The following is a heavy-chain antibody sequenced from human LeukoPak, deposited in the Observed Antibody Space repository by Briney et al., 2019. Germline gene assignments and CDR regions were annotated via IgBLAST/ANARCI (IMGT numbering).Heavy chain of an antibody. CDR1: GWSFSGYY. CDR3: ARGRHRITIFGVVTPFDY. Sequence: SETLSLTCAVYGWSFSGYYWSWIRQPPGKGLEWIGEINHSGSTNYNPSLKSRVTISVDTSKNQFSLKLSSVAAADTAVYYCARGRHRITIFGVVTPFDYWGQGTLVTVSS. D-gene: IGHD3-3*01. V-gene: IGHV4-34*01. CDR2: INHSGST. J-gene: IGHJ4*02.